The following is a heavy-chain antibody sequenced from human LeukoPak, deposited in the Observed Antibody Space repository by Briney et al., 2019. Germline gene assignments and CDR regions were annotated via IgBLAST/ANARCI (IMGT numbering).Heavy chain of an antibody. J-gene: IGHJ4*02. D-gene: IGHD2-8*01. V-gene: IGHV3-7*01. Sequence: PGGSLRLSCAASGFTFSTYWMSWVRQAPGKGLELVAHIKPDGSEKYYVDSVKGRFTISRDNAKNSLYLQVNSLRAEDTAVYYCARLVSDSRCSNGICPQGGYYWGQGTLVTVSS. CDR3: ARLVSDSRCSNGICPQGGYY. CDR2: IKPDGSEK. CDR1: GFTFSTYW.